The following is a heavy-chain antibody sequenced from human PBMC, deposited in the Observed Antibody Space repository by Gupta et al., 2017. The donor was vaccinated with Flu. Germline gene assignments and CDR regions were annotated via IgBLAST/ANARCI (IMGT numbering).Heavy chain of an antibody. D-gene: IGHD5-12*01. CDR1: SICS. J-gene: IGHJ4*02. CDR2: MYPSGGRT. Sequence: SICSMSGVRQAAGKGLEWVSSMYPSGGRTYYSDCGKGRFSISRDKSKKIPYLKIHSLSAEDSALYYCAKDRTSESGREMDYWGQGTLVTVSS. V-gene: IGHV3-23*01. CDR3: AKDRTSESGREMDY.